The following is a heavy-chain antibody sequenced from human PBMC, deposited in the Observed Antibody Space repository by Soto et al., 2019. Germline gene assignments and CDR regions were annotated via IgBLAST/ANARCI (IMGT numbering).Heavy chain of an antibody. J-gene: IGHJ4*02. CDR3: ARDPRDSEYAIFDY. D-gene: IGHD1-26*01. Sequence: EVQLVESGGDLVQPGGSLRLSCEASGFTFSNYWMSWVRQTPGKGLEWVANIKKDGSGKYYVDSVKGRFTISRDNAKNSLFLQMNSRRAEDTAVYYCARDPRDSEYAIFDYWGQGTLVTVSS. V-gene: IGHV3-7*05. CDR1: GFTFSNYW. CDR2: IKKDGSGK.